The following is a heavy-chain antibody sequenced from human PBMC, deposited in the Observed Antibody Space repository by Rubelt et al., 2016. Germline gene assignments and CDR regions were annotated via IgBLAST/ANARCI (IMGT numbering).Heavy chain of an antibody. D-gene: IGHD6-19*01. Sequence: QVQLQQWGAGLLKPSETLSLTCAVYGGSFSGYYWSWIRQPPGKGLEWIGEINHSGSTNYNPSLKSRVPISVDTSKNQFSLKLSSVTAADTAVCYCASGSSEWLMDAFDIWGQGTMVTVSS. V-gene: IGHV4-34*01. CDR1: GGSFSGYY. CDR3: ASGSSEWLMDAFDI. CDR2: INHSGST. J-gene: IGHJ3*02.